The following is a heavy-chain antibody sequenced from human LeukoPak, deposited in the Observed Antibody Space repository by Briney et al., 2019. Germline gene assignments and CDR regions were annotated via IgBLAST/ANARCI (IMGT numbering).Heavy chain of an antibody. V-gene: IGHV4-31*03. Sequence: PSHSLSLTCTVSGGSISSAGYYWSWIRQHPGKGLEWIGYIHYTGITYYNPSLKSRVTISLDTSKNQFSLKLSSVTAADTAIYYCASQIVGAFFAYGGQGTLVTVSS. J-gene: IGHJ4*02. CDR1: GGSISSAGYY. CDR3: ASQIVGAFFAY. D-gene: IGHD1-26*01. CDR2: IHYTGIT.